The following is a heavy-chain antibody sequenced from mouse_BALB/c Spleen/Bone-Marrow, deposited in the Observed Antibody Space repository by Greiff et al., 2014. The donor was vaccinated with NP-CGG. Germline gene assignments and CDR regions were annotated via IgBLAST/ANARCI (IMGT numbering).Heavy chain of an antibody. CDR3: ARELVRGMDY. V-gene: IGHV1-54*01. CDR1: GYAFTNYW. CDR2: INPGSGGI. D-gene: IGHD1-1*01. J-gene: IGHJ4*01. Sequence: QVQLKESGAELVRPGTSVKVSCKASGYAFTNYWIEWIKQRPGQGPEWIGVINPGSGGINYNEKFKGKATLTADKSSSTAYMQLSSLTSDDSAVYFCARELVRGMDYWGQGTSVTVSS.